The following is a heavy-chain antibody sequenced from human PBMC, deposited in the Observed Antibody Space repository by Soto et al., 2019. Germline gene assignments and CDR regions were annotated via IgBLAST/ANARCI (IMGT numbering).Heavy chain of an antibody. CDR2: ISTYNGRT. CDR3: ARDNNYFDP. J-gene: IGHJ5*02. CDR1: GYNFPNYG. V-gene: IGHV1-18*01. Sequence: ASVKVSCKASGYNFPNYGITWVRQAPGQGLEWMGGISTYNGRTNYAQKLQGRITMTTDTATNTAYMELRSLRSDDTAIYYCARDNNYFDPWGQGTLVTVSS.